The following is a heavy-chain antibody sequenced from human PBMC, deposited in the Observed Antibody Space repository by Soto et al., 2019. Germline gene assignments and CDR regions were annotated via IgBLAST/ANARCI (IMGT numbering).Heavy chain of an antibody. J-gene: IGHJ4*02. CDR2: ISYDGSNK. CDR1: GFTFSSYG. D-gene: IGHD3-10*01. Sequence: QVQLVESGGGVVQPGRSLRLSCAASGFTFSSYGMHWVRQAPGKGLEWVAVISYDGSNKYYADSVKGRFTISRDNSKNTLYLQMNSLRAEDTAVYYCANLYYYGSGSYYNVENLFDYWGQGTLVTVSS. V-gene: IGHV3-30*18. CDR3: ANLYYYGSGSYYNVENLFDY.